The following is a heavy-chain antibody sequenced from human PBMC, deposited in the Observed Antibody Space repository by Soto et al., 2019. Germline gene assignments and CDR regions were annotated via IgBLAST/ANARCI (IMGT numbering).Heavy chain of an antibody. Sequence: HVQLVESGGGVVQPGRSLRLSCAASGFTFSSYAMHWVRQAPGKGLEWVAVISYDGSNKYYADSVKGRFTISRDNSKNTLYLQMNSLRAEDTAVYYCARDLVDYYDSSGGFDYWGQGTLVTVSS. CDR3: ARDLVDYYDSSGGFDY. J-gene: IGHJ4*02. CDR1: GFTFSSYA. D-gene: IGHD3-22*01. V-gene: IGHV3-30-3*01. CDR2: ISYDGSNK.